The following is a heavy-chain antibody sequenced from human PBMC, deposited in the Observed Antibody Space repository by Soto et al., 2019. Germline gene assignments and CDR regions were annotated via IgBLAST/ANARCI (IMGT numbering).Heavy chain of an antibody. V-gene: IGHV4-30-2*01. J-gene: IGHJ5*02. CDR3: ARCCYYDSSGYYYPNWFDP. D-gene: IGHD3-22*01. CDR1: GGSISSGGYS. Sequence: PSETLSLTCAVSGGSISSGGYSWSWVRQPPGKGLEWIGYIYHSGNTYYNPSLKSRVTISVGRSKNQFSLKLSSATAADTAVYYCARCCYYDSSGYYYPNWFDPWGQGTLVTVSS. CDR2: IYHSGNT.